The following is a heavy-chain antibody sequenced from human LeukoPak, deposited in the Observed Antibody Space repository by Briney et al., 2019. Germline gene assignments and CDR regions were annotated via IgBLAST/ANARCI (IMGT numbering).Heavy chain of an antibody. CDR3: ARAKDCSSITCPFDI. CDR1: AFTFHDYG. D-gene: IGHD2-2*01. Sequence: GGSLRLSCSSSAFTFHDYGMSWVGDGPGKGLDGVSSVYWNRGSTGYADSVKGRFSISRDNGKNSLYLQMNSLRAEDTALYYCARAKDCSSITCPFDIWGQGTMVTVSS. J-gene: IGHJ3*02. V-gene: IGHV3-20*04. CDR2: VYWNRGST.